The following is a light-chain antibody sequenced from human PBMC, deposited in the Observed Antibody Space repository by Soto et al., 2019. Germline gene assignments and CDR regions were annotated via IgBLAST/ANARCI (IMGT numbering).Light chain of an antibody. V-gene: IGKV3-11*01. J-gene: IGKJ1*01. CDR3: QQHSEWPRT. CDR2: DAS. Sequence: EIVLTQSPATLSLSPGERATLSCRASQSISSSLAWYQQKPGQAPRLLIYDASTRSTGFPARFSGSGSGTDFTLTMGSLEPEGVAVYYCQQHSEWPRTFGQGTKVEIK. CDR1: QSISSS.